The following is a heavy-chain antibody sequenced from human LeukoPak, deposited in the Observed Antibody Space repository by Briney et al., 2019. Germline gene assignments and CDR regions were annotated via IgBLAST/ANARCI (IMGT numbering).Heavy chain of an antibody. CDR3: ARWSGYAVD. V-gene: IGHV4-59*01. CDR1: GGSISSYY. Sequence: NPSETLSLTCTVSGGSISSYYWSWIRQPPGKGLEWIGYIYYSGSTNYNPSLKSRVTMSIDTSKNQFYLKLSSVTAADTAVYYCARWSGYAVDWGQGTLVTVSS. D-gene: IGHD2-2*01. J-gene: IGHJ4*02. CDR2: IYYSGST.